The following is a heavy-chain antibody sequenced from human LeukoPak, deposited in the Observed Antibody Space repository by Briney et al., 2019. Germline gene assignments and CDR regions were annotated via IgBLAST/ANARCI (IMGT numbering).Heavy chain of an antibody. V-gene: IGHV3-30*01. CDR3: ARDFEAHDLRPIGY. D-gene: IGHD3-3*01. Sequence: GGSLRLSCAATGFTFSSYAMHWVRQAPGKGLEWVAVISYGGDNKYYADSVKGRFTISRDNSKNTLYLQMNSLRAEDTAVYYCARDFEAHDLRPIGYWGQGTLVTVSS. CDR1: GFTFSSYA. J-gene: IGHJ4*02. CDR2: ISYGGDNK.